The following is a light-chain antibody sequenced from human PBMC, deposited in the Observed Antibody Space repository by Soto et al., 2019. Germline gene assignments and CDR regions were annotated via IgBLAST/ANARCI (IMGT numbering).Light chain of an antibody. J-gene: IGKJ4*01. Sequence: ERVMTQSPATLSGSPGEKATLSCRASQTVSNNVAWYQQKPGQAPRLLIYFASTRATGIPARFSGSGSGTEFTLTISTLQSEDIGVYYCQHYNEWPLTFGGGTKVETK. CDR3: QHYNEWPLT. V-gene: IGKV3-15*01. CDR2: FAS. CDR1: QTVSNN.